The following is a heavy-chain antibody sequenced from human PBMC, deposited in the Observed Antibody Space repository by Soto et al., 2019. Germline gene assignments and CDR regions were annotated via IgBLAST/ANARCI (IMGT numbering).Heavy chain of an antibody. CDR1: GGSVSSGSYY. V-gene: IGHV4-61*01. CDR3: ARDEDYYGSGSYFDY. J-gene: IGHJ4*02. D-gene: IGHD3-10*01. Sequence: TSETLSLTCTVSGGSVSSGSYYWSWIRQPPGKGLEWIGYIYYSGSTNYNPSLKSRVTISVDTSKNQFSLKLSSVTAADTAVYYCARDEDYYGSGSYFDYWGQGTLVTVPQ. CDR2: IYYSGST.